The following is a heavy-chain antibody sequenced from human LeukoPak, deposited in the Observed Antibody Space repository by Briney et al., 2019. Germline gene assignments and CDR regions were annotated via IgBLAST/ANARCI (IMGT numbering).Heavy chain of an antibody. CDR3: ARVGSSGYYFDY. CDR2: IYYSGST. D-gene: IGHD3-22*01. Sequence: SETLSLTCTVSGGSISSGGYYWSWIRQHPGKGLEWIGYIYYSGSTYYNPSLKSRVTISVDTSKNQFSLKLSSVTDADTAVYYCARVGSSGYYFDYWGQGTLVTVSS. V-gene: IGHV4-31*03. J-gene: IGHJ4*02. CDR1: GGSISSGGYY.